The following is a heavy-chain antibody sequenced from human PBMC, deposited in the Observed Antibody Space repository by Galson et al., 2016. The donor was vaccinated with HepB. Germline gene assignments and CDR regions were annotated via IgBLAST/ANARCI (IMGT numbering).Heavy chain of an antibody. V-gene: IGHV3-33*01. D-gene: IGHD2-15*01. CDR2: IWYDGSNK. J-gene: IGHJ6*02. Sequence: SLRLSCAASGFTFSSYGMHWVRQAPRKGLAWVAVIWYDGSNKYYADSVKGRFTISRDNSKNTLYLQMNSLRAEDTAVYYCARDTKGRVEVVVAATYYYYYGMDVWGQGTTVTVSS. CDR3: ARDTKGRVEVVVAATYYYYYGMDV. CDR1: GFTFSSYG.